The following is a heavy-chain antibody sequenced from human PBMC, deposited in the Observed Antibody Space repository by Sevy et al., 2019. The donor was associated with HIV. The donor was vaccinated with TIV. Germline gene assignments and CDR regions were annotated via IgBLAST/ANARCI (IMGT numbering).Heavy chain of an antibody. CDR1: GFTLSSYS. D-gene: IGHD3-22*01. CDR2: ISRSSSTI. Sequence: GGSLRLSCAASGFTLSSYSMNWVRQAPGKGLEWVSYISRSSSTIYYADSVKGRFTISRDNAKNSLYLQMNSLRDEETAVYYCARERKMYDSSGYYFHFDYWGQGSLVTVSS. CDR3: ARERKMYDSSGYYFHFDY. J-gene: IGHJ4*02. V-gene: IGHV3-48*02.